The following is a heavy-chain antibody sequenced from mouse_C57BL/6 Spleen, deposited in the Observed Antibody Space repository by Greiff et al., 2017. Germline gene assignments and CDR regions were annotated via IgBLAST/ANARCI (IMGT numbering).Heavy chain of an antibody. CDR3: ARGAITTVVDWYFHV. CDR2: IYPSDSET. CDR1: GYTFTSYW. V-gene: IGHV1-61*01. Sequence: QVQLQQPGAELVRPGSSVKLSCKASGYTFTSYWTDWVKQRPGQGLEWIGNIYPSDSETHYNQKFKDKATLTVDKSSSTAYMQLSSLTSEDSAVYYCARGAITTVVDWYFHVRGTWTTGTVFS. D-gene: IGHD1-1*01. J-gene: IGHJ1*03.